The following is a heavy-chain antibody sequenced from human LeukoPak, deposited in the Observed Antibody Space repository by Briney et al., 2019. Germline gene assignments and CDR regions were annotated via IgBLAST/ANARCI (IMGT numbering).Heavy chain of an antibody. CDR1: GFTFISYS. Sequence: PGGSLRLSCADSGFTFISYSMNWVRQAPGKGLEWVSSISSSSSYIYYADSVKGRFTISRDDSKNTLFLQMNSLRIDDTAVYYCARLKAVAGPHYYFDYWGQGTLVTVSS. V-gene: IGHV3-21*01. CDR3: ARLKAVAGPHYYFDY. D-gene: IGHD6-19*01. J-gene: IGHJ4*02. CDR2: ISSSSSYI.